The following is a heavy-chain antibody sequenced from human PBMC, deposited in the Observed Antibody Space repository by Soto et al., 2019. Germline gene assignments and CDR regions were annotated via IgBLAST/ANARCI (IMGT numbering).Heavy chain of an antibody. CDR1: GYTFTNYG. V-gene: IGHV1-18*01. Sequence: QVQLVQSGAEVKKPGASVKVSCKASGYTFTNYGISWVRQAPGQGLEWMGWISAYNGNTKYAQKPQXXXRXXTDTSTSTAYMELRSLRSDDTAVYYCARDSPPVDYWGQGTLVTVSS. CDR2: ISAYNGNT. CDR3: ARDSPPVDY. J-gene: IGHJ4*02.